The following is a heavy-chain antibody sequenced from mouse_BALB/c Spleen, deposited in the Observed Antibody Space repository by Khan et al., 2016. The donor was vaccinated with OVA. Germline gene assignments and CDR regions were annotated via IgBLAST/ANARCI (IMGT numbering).Heavy chain of an antibody. V-gene: IGHV5-17*02. Sequence: EVELVESEGGLVQPGGSRKLSCAASGFTFSSFGMHWVRKATEKGLEWVAYISSGRSTIYYVDSVKDRFTISRDNPKNTLFLQMASLRSEDTAMYYCGRSEGNFHWYFDVWGTGTSVTVAS. CDR1: GFTFSSFG. D-gene: IGHD2-1*01. J-gene: IGHJ1*03. CDR3: GRSEGNFHWYFDV. CDR2: ISSGRSTI.